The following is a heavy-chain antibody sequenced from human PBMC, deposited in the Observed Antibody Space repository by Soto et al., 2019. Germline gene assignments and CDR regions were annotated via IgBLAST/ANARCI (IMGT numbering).Heavy chain of an antibody. J-gene: IGHJ4*02. V-gene: IGHV3-48*03. CDR1: GFSFTNYE. D-gene: IGHD3-16*01. CDR3: ARESFSASPNFFDY. Sequence: GSLRLSCAVSGFSFTNYEMNWVRQAPGEGLEWIAYIGLSGDTIYYADSVKGRFTISRDHAKNSLELQMNSLRADDTALYYCARESFSASPNFFDYWGRGTQVTVSS. CDR2: IGLSGDTI.